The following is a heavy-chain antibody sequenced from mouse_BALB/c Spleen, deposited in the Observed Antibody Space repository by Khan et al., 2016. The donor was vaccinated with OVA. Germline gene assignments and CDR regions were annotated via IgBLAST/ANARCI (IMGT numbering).Heavy chain of an antibody. V-gene: IGHV1-7*01. CDR3: TRDRSDY. J-gene: IGHJ2*01. Sequence: QVQLKQSGAELAKPGASVKMSCKASGYTFTTYWMHWVKQRPGQGLEWIGYINPTSGYTDYNEKFKDRATLSADQSSSTAYMQLRSLTSEDSAVYYCTRDRSDYWGQGTTLTVSS. CDR1: GYTFTTYW. CDR2: INPTSGYT.